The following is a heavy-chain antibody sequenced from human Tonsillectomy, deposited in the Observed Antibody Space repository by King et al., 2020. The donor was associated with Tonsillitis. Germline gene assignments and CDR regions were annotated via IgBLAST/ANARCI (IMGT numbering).Heavy chain of an antibody. D-gene: IGHD2-2*01. CDR1: GYTFTTYD. J-gene: IGHJ4*02. V-gene: IGHV1-8*01. Sequence: VQLVESGTEVKKPGASVKGSGKASGYTFTTYDIAWVRQATGQGLEWVGWMNPDSGYTAYAQKFQGRVTMTGDTSISTAYMELNSLGSGDTAIYFCARVHQLLRGNDFWGQGTLVTVSS. CDR2: MNPDSGYT. CDR3: ARVHQLLRGNDF.